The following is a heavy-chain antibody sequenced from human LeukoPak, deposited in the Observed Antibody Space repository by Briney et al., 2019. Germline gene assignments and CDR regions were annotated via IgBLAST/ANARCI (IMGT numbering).Heavy chain of an antibody. J-gene: IGHJ1*01. CDR1: GHTFTGNY. V-gene: IGHV1-2*02. CDR3: ARESYDSSDFEYFHH. CDR2: INPNSGGT. D-gene: IGHD3-22*01. Sequence: ASVKVSCKASGHTFTGNYMHWVRQAPGQGLEWMGWINPNSGGTNYAQKFQGRVTMTRDTSIGTAYMELNRLRSDDTAVYYCARESYDSSDFEYFHHWGQGTLVTVSS.